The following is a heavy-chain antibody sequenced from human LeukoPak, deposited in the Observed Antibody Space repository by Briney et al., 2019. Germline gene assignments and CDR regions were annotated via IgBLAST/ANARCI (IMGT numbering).Heavy chain of an antibody. J-gene: IGHJ4*02. D-gene: IGHD6-13*01. Sequence: SETLSLTCTVSGASLSSHYCTCIRQPAGTGLEWIGRIHNSGTTKYNPSLKRRVTISVDTSRNQFSLKLTSVTAADTAVYYCARDRAAAGRGRGGDFDYWGQGTLVTASS. CDR2: IHNSGTT. V-gene: IGHV4-4*07. CDR1: GASLSSHY. CDR3: ARDRAAAGRGRGGDFDY.